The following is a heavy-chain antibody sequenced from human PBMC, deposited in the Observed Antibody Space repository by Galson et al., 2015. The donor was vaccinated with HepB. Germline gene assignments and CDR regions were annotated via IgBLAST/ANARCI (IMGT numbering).Heavy chain of an antibody. CDR3: AAVGYYDSRPPYGMDV. D-gene: IGHD3-22*01. J-gene: IGHJ6*02. CDR2: IRYDGSNK. Sequence: SLRLSCAASGFTFSSYGMHWVRQAPGKGLEWVAFIRYDGSNKYYADSVKGRFTISRDNSKNTLYLQMNSLRAEDTAVYYRAAVGYYDSRPPYGMDVWGQGTTATVSS. CDR1: GFTFSSYG. V-gene: IGHV3-30*02.